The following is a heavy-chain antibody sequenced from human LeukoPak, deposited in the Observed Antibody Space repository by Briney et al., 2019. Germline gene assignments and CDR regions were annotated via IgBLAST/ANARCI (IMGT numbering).Heavy chain of an antibody. CDR1: GFTFSSYA. CDR3: ARDRYYDSSGPLDY. J-gene: IGHJ4*02. D-gene: IGHD3-22*01. V-gene: IGHV3-30-3*01. Sequence: GGSLRLSCAASGFTFSSYAMHWVRQAPGRGLEWVAVISYDGSNKYYADSVKGRFTISRDNSKNTLYLQMNSLRAEDTAVYYCARDRYYDSSGPLDYWGQGTLVTVSS. CDR2: ISYDGSNK.